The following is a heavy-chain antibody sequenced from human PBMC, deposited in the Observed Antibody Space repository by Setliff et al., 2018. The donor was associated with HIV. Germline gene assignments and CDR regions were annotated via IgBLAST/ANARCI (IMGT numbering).Heavy chain of an antibody. D-gene: IGHD3-16*01. Sequence: GGSLRLSCATSGFTFSNFWMTWVRQAPGKGLEWVSFISYGSTYIYQSDSVRGRFTISRDDAKKSLYLQMNSLGAEDTAVYYCARSGGIGNYHWDVWGKGTTVTVSS. CDR2: ISYGSTYI. V-gene: IGHV3-21*01. CDR3: ARSGGIGNYHWDV. J-gene: IGHJ6*03. CDR1: GFTFSNFW.